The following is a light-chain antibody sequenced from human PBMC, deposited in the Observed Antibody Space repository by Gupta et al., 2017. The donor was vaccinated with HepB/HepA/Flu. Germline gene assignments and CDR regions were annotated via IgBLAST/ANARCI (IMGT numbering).Light chain of an antibody. Sequence: QSALTLPASVSGSPGQSVTITCTGTSIDIGAYNFVSWYQHYPGKAPRLIIFNVSDRLSGVTNRFSGSKSGNKATLTIAGLQTEDEGDYYCSSSTTISTLVVFGGGTKLTVL. J-gene: IGLJ2*01. V-gene: IGLV2-14*03. CDR1: SIDIGAYNF. CDR3: SSSTTISTLVV. CDR2: NVS.